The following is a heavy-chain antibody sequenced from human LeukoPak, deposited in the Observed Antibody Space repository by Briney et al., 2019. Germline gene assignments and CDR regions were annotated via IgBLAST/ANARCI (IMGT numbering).Heavy chain of an antibody. J-gene: IGHJ4*02. CDR2: INHSGST. D-gene: IGHD4-17*01. Sequence: PSETLSLTCAVYGGSFSGYYWSWIRQPPGKGPEWIGEINHSGSTNYNPSLKSLVTISVDTSKNQFSLKLSSVTAADTAVYYCARAGLNGDVDYWGQGTLVTVSS. CDR1: GGSFSGYY. V-gene: IGHV4-34*01. CDR3: ARAGLNGDVDY.